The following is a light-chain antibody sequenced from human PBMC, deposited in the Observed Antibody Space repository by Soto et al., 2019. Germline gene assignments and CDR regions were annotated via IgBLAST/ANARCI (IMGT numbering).Light chain of an antibody. CDR2: GAS. CDR3: QQYNNWPLT. V-gene: IGKV3-15*01. CDR1: QSVSSN. Sequence: EIVMTQSPATLSVSPGERATLSCRASQSVSSNLAWYQQKPGQAPRRLIYGASTRATGIPARFSGSGSGTEFTLTISSLQSEDFAVYYCQQYNNWPLTFGQGTKVQI. J-gene: IGKJ1*01.